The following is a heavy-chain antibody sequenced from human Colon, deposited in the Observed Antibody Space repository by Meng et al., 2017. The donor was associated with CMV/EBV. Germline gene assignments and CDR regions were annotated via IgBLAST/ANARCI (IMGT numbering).Heavy chain of an antibody. Sequence: ASVKVSCKASGYTFNKHGINWVRQAPGRGIEWMGWMNLWNGDRKYAQKFQGRVTVTADTSTDTAHMELRSLTSDDTAVYYCARDLFSPGGNSCFDNWGQGTAVTVSS. CDR3: ARDLFSPGGNSCFDN. CDR2: MNLWNGDR. J-gene: IGHJ4*02. CDR1: GYTFNKHG. V-gene: IGHV1-18*01. D-gene: IGHD1-14*01.